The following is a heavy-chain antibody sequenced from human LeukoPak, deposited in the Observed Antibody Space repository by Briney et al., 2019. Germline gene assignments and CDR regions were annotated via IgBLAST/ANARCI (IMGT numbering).Heavy chain of an antibody. V-gene: IGHV4-39*01. CDR2: IYYSGST. J-gene: IGHJ5*02. D-gene: IGHD5-18*01. CDR1: GGSISSSSYY. Sequence: SETLSLTCTVSGGSISSSSYYWGWIRQPPGKGLEWIVSIYYSGSTYYNPSLKSRVTISVDTSKNQFSLKLSSVTAADTAVYYCARHRLNTAMINWFDPWGQGTLVTVSS. CDR3: ARHRLNTAMINWFDP.